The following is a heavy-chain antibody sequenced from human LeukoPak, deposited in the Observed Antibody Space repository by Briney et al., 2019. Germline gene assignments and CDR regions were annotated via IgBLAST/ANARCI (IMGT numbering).Heavy chain of an antibody. Sequence: PGGSLRLSCAASGFTFSSYGMHWVRQAPGKGLEWVAVISYDGSNKYYADSVKGRFTISRDNSKNTLYLQMNSLRAEDTAVYYCAKEGVRDGYKYYYFDYWGQGTLVTVSS. CDR3: AKEGVRDGYKYYYFDY. J-gene: IGHJ4*02. D-gene: IGHD5-24*01. V-gene: IGHV3-30*18. CDR1: GFTFSSYG. CDR2: ISYDGSNK.